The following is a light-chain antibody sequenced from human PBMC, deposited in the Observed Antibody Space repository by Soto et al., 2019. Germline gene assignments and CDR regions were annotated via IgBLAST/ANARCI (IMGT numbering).Light chain of an antibody. CDR3: CSYAGSSFNV. V-gene: IGLV2-11*01. Sequence: QSVLTQPRSVSGSPGQSVTISCTGTSSDVGGYNYVSWYQQHPGKAPKLMIYDVSKRPSGVPDRFSGSKSGNTASLTISGLQAEDEADYYCCSYAGSSFNVFGTGTKVTVL. CDR2: DVS. CDR1: SSDVGGYNY. J-gene: IGLJ1*01.